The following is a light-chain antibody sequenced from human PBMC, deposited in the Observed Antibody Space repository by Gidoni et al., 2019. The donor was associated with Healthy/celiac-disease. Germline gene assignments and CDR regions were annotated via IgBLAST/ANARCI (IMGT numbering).Light chain of an antibody. CDR1: QDISNY. CDR3: QQYDNRPLGIT. V-gene: IGKV1-33*01. Sequence: DIQMTQSPSSLSASVGDRVTITCQASQDISNYLNWYQQKPGKAPKLLIYDAANLETGVPSRFSGSGSGTDFTFTISSLQPEDIATYYCQQYDNRPLGITFGGGTKVEIK. CDR2: DAA. J-gene: IGKJ4*01.